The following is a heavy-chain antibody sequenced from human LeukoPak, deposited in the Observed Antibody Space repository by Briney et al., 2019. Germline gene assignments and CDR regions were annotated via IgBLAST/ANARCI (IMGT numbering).Heavy chain of an antibody. CDR3: ARGLRGYYDSSGYYGSWFDL. J-gene: IGHJ5*02. D-gene: IGHD3-22*01. CDR2: IIPIFGTA. Sequence: SVKVSCKASGGTFSIYAISWVRQAPGQGLEWMGGIIPIFGTANYAQKFQGRVTITADESTSTAYMELSSLRSEDTAVYYCARGLRGYYDSSGYYGSWFDLWGQGTLVTVSS. V-gene: IGHV1-69*13. CDR1: GGTFSIYA.